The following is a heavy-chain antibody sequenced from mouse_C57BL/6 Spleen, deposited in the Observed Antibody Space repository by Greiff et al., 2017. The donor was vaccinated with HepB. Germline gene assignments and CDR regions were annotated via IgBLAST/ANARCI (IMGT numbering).Heavy chain of an antibody. J-gene: IGHJ4*01. V-gene: IGHV1-26*01. D-gene: IGHD1-1*01. CDR1: GYTFTDYY. CDR2: INPNNGGT. Sequence: VQLQQSGPELVKPGASVKISCKASGYTFTDYYMNWVKQSHGKSLEWIGDINPNNGGTSYNQKFKGKATLTVDKSSSTAYMELRSLTSEDSAVYYCASPYYYGAMDYWGQGTSVTVSS. CDR3: ASPYYYGAMDY.